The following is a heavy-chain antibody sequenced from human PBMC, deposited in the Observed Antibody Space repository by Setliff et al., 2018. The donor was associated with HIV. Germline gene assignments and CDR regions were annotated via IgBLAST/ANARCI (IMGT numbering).Heavy chain of an antibody. Sequence: ASVKVSCKASGDTFPDYYFHWLRQAPGQGLAWMGRINPNSGGTNYAPKFRGRFTMTRDTSISTFYMELSSLTSDDTAVYYWTRSVIQFFGVVVDFDFWGQGTLVTVS. D-gene: IGHD3-3*01. J-gene: IGHJ4*02. CDR3: TRSVIQFFGVVVDFDF. CDR1: GDTFPDYY. V-gene: IGHV1-2*06. CDR2: INPNSGGT.